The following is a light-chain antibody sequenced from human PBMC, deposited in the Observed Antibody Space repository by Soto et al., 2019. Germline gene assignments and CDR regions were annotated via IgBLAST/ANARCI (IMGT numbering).Light chain of an antibody. CDR3: QQCAHSPLT. V-gene: IGKV3-20*01. Sequence: ETVLTQSPGTLSLSPGERATLSCSASQSVTNNFLAWYQQKPGQAPRLLISGASTRATGIPDRFNGSGSGTDFTLTISRLEPEDSAVYFCQQCAHSPLTFGQGTRLEIK. J-gene: IGKJ5*01. CDR1: QSVTNNF. CDR2: GAS.